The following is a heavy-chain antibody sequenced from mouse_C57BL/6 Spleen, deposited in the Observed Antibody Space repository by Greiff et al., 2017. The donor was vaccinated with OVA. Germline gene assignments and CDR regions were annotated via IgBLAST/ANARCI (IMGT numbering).Heavy chain of an antibody. D-gene: IGHD4-1*01. CDR3: ARAGAGGGFAY. CDR2: IDPSDGYT. V-gene: IGHV1-50*01. Sequence: QVQLQQPGAELVKPGASVKLSCKASGYTFTSYWMQWVKQRPGQGLEWIGEIDPSDGYTNYNQKFKGKATLTVDTSSSPAYMQLSRLTAEDSAVYYCARAGAGGGFAYWGQGTLVTVSA. J-gene: IGHJ3*01. CDR1: GYTFTSYW.